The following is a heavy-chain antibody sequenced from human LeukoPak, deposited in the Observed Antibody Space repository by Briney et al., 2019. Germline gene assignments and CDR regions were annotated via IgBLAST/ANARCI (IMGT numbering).Heavy chain of an antibody. J-gene: IGHJ4*02. CDR3: AKRPYDSSGYSDY. CDR2: ISGSGGST. Sequence: GGSLRLSCAASGFTFSSYAMSWVRQAPGKGLEWVSAISGSGGSTYYADSVKGRFTISRDNSKNTLYLQMNSLRVADTAVYYCAKRPYDSSGYSDYWGQGTLVTVSS. CDR1: GFTFSSYA. V-gene: IGHV3-23*01. D-gene: IGHD3-22*01.